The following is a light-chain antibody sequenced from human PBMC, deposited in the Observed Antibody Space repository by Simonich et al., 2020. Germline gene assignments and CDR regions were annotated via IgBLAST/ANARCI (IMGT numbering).Light chain of an antibody. CDR1: QSVSSN. CDR3: QQYNNWPPLT. CDR2: GAS. V-gene: IGKV3-15*01. J-gene: IGKJ4*01. Sequence: EIVMTQSPATLSVSPGETATLSCRASQSVSSNLAWYQQKPGQAPRLLIYGASTRATGIPAKFRCSGSGTEFTLTISSMQSEDFAVYYCQQYNNWPPLTFGGGTKVEIK.